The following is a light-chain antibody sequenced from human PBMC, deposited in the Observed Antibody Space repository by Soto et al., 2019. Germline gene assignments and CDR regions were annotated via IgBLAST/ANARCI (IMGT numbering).Light chain of an antibody. CDR2: DAS. CDR1: QSISSW. Sequence: DIQMTQSPSTLSASVGDRVTITCRASQSISSWLAWYQQKPGKAPKLLIYDASSLESGVLSRFSGSGSGTEFTLTISSLQPDDFATYYCQQLRTFGQGTKVDIK. J-gene: IGKJ1*01. CDR3: QQLRT. V-gene: IGKV1-5*01.